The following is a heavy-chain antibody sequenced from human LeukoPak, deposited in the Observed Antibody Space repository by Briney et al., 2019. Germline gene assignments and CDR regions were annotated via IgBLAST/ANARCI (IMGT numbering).Heavy chain of an antibody. CDR2: MHPISGNT. D-gene: IGHD2-15*01. V-gene: IGHV1-8*01. CDR3: ARVSFDSSGNKINFDY. Sequence: ASVKVSCKASGYTFNNFDINWVRQAKGQGLEWMGWMHPISGNTGYAQKFQGRVTMTRNTSISTAYMELSSLRSEDTAVYYCARVSFDSSGNKINFDYWGHGTLVTVSS. J-gene: IGHJ4*01. CDR1: GYTFNNFD.